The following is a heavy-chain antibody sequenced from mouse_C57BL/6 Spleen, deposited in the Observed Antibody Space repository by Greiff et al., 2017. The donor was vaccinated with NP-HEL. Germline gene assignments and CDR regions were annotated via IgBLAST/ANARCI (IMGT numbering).Heavy chain of an antibody. Sequence: DVQLQESGGDLVKPGGSLKLSCAASGFTFSSYGMSWVRQTPDKRLEWVATISSGGSYTYYPDSVKGRFTISRDNAKNTLYLQMSSLKSEDTAMYYCARQGLLPFDYWGQGTTLTVSS. V-gene: IGHV5-6*01. D-gene: IGHD6-1*01. CDR2: ISSGGSYT. CDR3: ARQGLLPFDY. CDR1: GFTFSSYG. J-gene: IGHJ2*01.